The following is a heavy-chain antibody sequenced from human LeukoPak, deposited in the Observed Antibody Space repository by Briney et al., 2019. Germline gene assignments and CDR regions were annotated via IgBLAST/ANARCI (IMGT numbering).Heavy chain of an antibody. CDR3: AGVVGGSYSMDV. Sequence: SETLSLTCTVSGGSVSSGSYYWSWIRQPPGKGLEWIGYIYYSGSTNYNPSLKSRVTISIDTSKNQFSLKLSSMTAADTAMYYCAGVVGGSYSMDVWGQGTTVTVSS. V-gene: IGHV4-61*01. CDR1: GGSVSSGSYY. D-gene: IGHD1-26*01. J-gene: IGHJ6*03. CDR2: IYYSGST.